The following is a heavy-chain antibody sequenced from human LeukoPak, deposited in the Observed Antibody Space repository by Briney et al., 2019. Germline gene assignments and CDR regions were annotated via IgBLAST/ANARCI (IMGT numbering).Heavy chain of an antibody. CDR1: GGSISTYY. Sequence: SETLSLTCTVSGGSISTYYWTWIRQPPGKGLEWIGYIYYSGSTYYNPSLKSRVTISLDTSKNQFSVKLSSVTAADTAVYYCARGRSHFDFWGQGTLVTVSS. D-gene: IGHD2-15*01. CDR2: IYYSGST. J-gene: IGHJ4*02. V-gene: IGHV4-59*01. CDR3: ARGRSHFDF.